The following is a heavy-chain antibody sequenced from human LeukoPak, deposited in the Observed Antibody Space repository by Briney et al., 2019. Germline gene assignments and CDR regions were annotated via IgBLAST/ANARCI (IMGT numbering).Heavy chain of an antibody. D-gene: IGHD3-22*01. Sequence: GGSLRLSCAASGFTFSSYAMSWVCQAPGKGLEWVSAISGSGGSTYYADSVKGRFTISRDNSKNTLYLQMNSLRAEDTAVYYCAKDYPSPYYYDSSSHFDYWGQGTLVTVSS. J-gene: IGHJ4*02. V-gene: IGHV3-23*01. CDR3: AKDYPSPYYYDSSSHFDY. CDR1: GFTFSSYA. CDR2: ISGSGGST.